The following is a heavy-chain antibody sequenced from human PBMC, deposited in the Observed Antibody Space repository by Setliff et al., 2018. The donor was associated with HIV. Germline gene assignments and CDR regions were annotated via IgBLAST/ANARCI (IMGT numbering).Heavy chain of an antibody. CDR2: ISASNGDT. Sequence: ASVKVSCKASGHSFTTYFLHWVRQAPGQGLEWMGWISASNGDTNYAQKFQGRVTMTTDTSTSTAYMELRSLRSDDTAVYYCARAGAEVTSHFDWWGQGTLVTVSS. CDR3: ARAGAEVTSHFDW. J-gene: IGHJ4*02. D-gene: IGHD2-21*02. V-gene: IGHV1-18*01. CDR1: GHSFTTYF.